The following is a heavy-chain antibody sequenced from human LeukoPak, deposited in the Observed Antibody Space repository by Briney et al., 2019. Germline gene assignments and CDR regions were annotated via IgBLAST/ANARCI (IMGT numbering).Heavy chain of an antibody. CDR3: TRDKYSSGWYSDY. CDR1: GFTFSDYY. J-gene: IGHJ4*02. CDR2: ISSRGTTA. V-gene: IGHV3-11*01. D-gene: IGHD6-19*01. Sequence: GGSLRLSCAASGFTFSDYYMSWIRQAPGKGLEWVSYISSRGTTAYYADSVKGRFTISRDNAKNSLYLQVNSLRAEDTAVYCCTRDKYSSGWYSDYWGQGTLVTVSS.